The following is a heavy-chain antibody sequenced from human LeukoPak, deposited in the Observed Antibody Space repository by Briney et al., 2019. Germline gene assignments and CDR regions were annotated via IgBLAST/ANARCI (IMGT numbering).Heavy chain of an antibody. CDR2: IIPIFGIA. V-gene: IGHV1-69*04. Sequence: ASVKVSCKASGGTFSSYAISWVRQAPEQGLEWMGRIIPIFGIANYAQKFQGRVTITADKSTSTAYMELSSLRSEDTAVYYCARVIHYYGSGRERYYGMDVWGQGTTVTVSS. J-gene: IGHJ6*02. CDR1: GGTFSSYA. D-gene: IGHD3-10*01. CDR3: ARVIHYYGSGRERYYGMDV.